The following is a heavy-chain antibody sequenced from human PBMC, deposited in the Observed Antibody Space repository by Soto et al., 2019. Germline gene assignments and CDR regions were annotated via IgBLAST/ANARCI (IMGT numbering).Heavy chain of an antibody. J-gene: IGHJ3*02. CDR1: GGSISSGGYY. V-gene: IGHV4-31*03. D-gene: IGHD3-10*01. CDR2: IYYSGGT. CDR3: ARDRGSGGDAFDI. Sequence: QVQLQESGPGLVKPSQTLSLTCTVSGGSISSGGYYWGWIRQHPGKGLEWIGYIYYSGGTYYNPSLKGRLTISVDTSKNQFSLKLTSVTVADTAVYYCARDRGSGGDAFDIWGQGTMVTVSS.